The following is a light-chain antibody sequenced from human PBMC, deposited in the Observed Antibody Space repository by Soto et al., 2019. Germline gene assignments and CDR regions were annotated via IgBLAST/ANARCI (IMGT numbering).Light chain of an antibody. V-gene: IGKV1-27*01. CDR1: QGISNY. CDR3: QKYNSAPNT. J-gene: IGKJ5*01. Sequence: DIQMTQSPFSLSASVGDRVTITCRASQGISNYLDWYQQKPGKVPKLLINAASTLQSGVPSRFSGSGSGTDFTLTISSLQPEDVATYYCQKYNSAPNTFGQGTRLEIK. CDR2: AAS.